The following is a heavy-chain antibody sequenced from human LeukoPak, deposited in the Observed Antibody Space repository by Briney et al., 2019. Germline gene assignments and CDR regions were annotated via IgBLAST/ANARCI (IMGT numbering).Heavy chain of an antibody. D-gene: IGHD2-2*01. J-gene: IGHJ5*02. V-gene: IGHV4-59*01. CDR3: ASALPAAHAKWFDP. CDR1: GGSISSYY. Sequence: SETLSLTCTVSGGSISSYYWSWIRQPPGKGLEWMGYIYYSGSTNYNPSLKSRVTISVDTSKNQFSLKLSSVTAADTAVYYCASALPAAHAKWFDPWGQGTLVTVSS. CDR2: IYYSGST.